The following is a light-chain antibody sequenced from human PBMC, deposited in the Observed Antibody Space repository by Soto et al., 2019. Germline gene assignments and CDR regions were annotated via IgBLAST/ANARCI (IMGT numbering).Light chain of an antibody. V-gene: IGLV6-57*02. CDR3: QSYDTTNHVV. CDR2: EDY. CDR1: SGSIASNY. Sequence: NFMLTQPHSVSESPGKTVTISCTGSSGSIASNYVQWYQQRPGSAPTTMIYEDYLRPSGVPDRFTGSIDRSSNSASLTISGLRTDDEAHYYCQSYDTTNHVVFGGGTKLTVL. J-gene: IGLJ2*01.